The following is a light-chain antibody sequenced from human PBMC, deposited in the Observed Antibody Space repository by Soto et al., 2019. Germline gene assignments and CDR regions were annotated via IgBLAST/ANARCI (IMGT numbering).Light chain of an antibody. CDR2: EVS. V-gene: IGLV2-8*01. Sequence: QSVLTQPPSASGSPGQSVTISCTGTSSDIGGYNYVSWYQQHPGKAPKLLIYEVSNRPSGVPHRFSGSKSGNTASLTVSGLQTEDEADYYCSSYAANNKRDVFGTGTKVTVL. CDR1: SSDIGGYNY. CDR3: SSYAANNKRDV. J-gene: IGLJ1*01.